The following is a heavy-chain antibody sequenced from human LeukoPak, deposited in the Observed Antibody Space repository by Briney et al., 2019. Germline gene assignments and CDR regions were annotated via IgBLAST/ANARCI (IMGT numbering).Heavy chain of an antibody. CDR2: INPSGGSTSST. V-gene: IGHV1-46*01. D-gene: IGHD3-10*01. CDR1: GYTFTSYY. J-gene: IGHJ4*02. CDR3: ARDIRGLIPYDY. Sequence: ASVKVSCKTSGYTFTSYYIHWVRQAPGQGLEWVGIINPSGGSTSSTRYAQKFQGRVTMTRDTSTSTVYMELSGLRSEHTAVYYCARDIRGLIPYDYWGQGTLVTVSS.